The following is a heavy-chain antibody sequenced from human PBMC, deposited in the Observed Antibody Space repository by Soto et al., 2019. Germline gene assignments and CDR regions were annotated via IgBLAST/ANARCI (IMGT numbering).Heavy chain of an antibody. CDR1: GFTFSSYA. CDR2: ISGSGGST. J-gene: IGHJ4*02. CDR3: AKENRKGYSGFHFDY. Sequence: EVQLLESGGGLVQPGGSLRLSCAASGFTFSSYAMSWVRQAPGKGLEWVSAISGSGGSTYYADSVKGRFTISRHNAKNKLYLQMNSLRAEDTAVYYCAKENRKGYSGFHFDYWGQGTLVTVSS. V-gene: IGHV3-23*01. D-gene: IGHD5-12*01.